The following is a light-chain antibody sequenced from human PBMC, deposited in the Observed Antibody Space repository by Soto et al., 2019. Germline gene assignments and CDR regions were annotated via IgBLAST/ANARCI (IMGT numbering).Light chain of an antibody. CDR1: TSDVGGYNY. Sequence: QSALTQPVSVSGSPGQSITISCTGTTSDVGGYNYVSWYQHHPGKAPKLIIYDVYNRPSGVSNRFSGSKSGNTASLTISGLQAEDEADYYCSSYTRSASLELFGGGTKLTVL. CDR2: DVY. J-gene: IGLJ2*01. V-gene: IGLV2-14*03. CDR3: SSYTRSASLEL.